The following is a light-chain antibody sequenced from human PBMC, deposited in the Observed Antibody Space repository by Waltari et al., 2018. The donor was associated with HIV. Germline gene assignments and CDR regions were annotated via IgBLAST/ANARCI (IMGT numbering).Light chain of an antibody. Sequence: QLVLTQSPSASASLGASVKLPCTLRGGHSPSALAWPPQQPEKGPRFLMKLNSDGSHNKGDGIPHRFSGSSSGAERYLTISSLQSEDEADYYCQTWGTGIQVFGGGTKLTVL. CDR3: QTWGTGIQV. CDR2: LNSDGSH. CDR1: GGHSPSA. V-gene: IGLV4-69*01. J-gene: IGLJ3*02.